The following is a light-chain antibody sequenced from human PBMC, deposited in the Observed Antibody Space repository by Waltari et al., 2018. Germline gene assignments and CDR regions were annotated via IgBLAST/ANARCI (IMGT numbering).Light chain of an antibody. J-gene: IGLJ2*01. CDR3: CSYAGSPTFVI. CDR2: EVN. CDR1: SSDVVSYNL. Sequence: QSALTQPASVSGSPGQSLTLSCTGTSSDVVSYNLVSWYQQRPGKAPRLMIYEVNKRPSGVSNRFSGSKSGNTASLTISGLQAEDEVDYYCCSYAGSPTFVIFGGGSKLTVL. V-gene: IGLV2-23*02.